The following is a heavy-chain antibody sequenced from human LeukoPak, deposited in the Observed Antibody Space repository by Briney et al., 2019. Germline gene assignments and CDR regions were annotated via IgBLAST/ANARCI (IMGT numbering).Heavy chain of an antibody. V-gene: IGHV4-4*07. CDR2: IYTSGSP. CDR1: GGSISSYY. Sequence: SETLSLTCTVAGGSISSYYWSWIRQPAGKGLEWIGRIYTSGSPNYNPSLKSRVTMSVDTSKNQFSLKLSSVTAADTAVYYCARYGDPNYYFDYWGQGTLVTVSS. D-gene: IGHD2-21*02. CDR3: ARYGDPNYYFDY. J-gene: IGHJ4*02.